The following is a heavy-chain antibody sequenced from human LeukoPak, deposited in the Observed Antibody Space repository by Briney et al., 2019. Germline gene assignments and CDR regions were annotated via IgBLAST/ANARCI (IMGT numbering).Heavy chain of an antibody. CDR1: GFTFSSYA. CDR3: ARDGEGDWENYYYYYMDV. CDR2: ITSTSSYI. V-gene: IGHV3-21*01. Sequence: GGSLRLSCAASGFTFSSYAMSWVRQAPGKGLEWVSSITSTSSYIYYADSLKGRFTISRDNAKNSLYLQMNSLRAEDTAVYYCARDGEGDWENYYYYYMDVWGKGTTATVSS. D-gene: IGHD1-26*01. J-gene: IGHJ6*03.